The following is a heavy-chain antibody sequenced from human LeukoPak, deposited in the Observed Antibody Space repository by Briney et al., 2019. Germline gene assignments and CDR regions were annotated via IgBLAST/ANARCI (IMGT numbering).Heavy chain of an antibody. V-gene: IGHV3-9*01. CDR2: VTWNSGYT. CDR1: GFTFYNYA. J-gene: IGHJ4*02. Sequence: PGGSLRLSCVASGFTFYNYAMHWVRQAPGKGLEWVSGVTWNSGYTTYADSVKGRFTISRDNSKDYMYLQMTSLRPEDTAFYYCAKGVARYFDWLSDWGQGTPVTVSS. D-gene: IGHD3-9*01. CDR3: AKGVARYFDWLSD.